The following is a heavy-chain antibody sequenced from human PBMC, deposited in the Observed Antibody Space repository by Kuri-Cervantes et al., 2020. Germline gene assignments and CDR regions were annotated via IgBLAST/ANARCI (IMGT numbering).Heavy chain of an antibody. CDR3: ARGKDLATFDI. D-gene: IGHD3-16*01. CDR1: GYTFTSYY. J-gene: IGHJ3*02. CDR2: IIPIFGTA. Sequence: SVKVSCKASGYTFTSYYMHWVRQAPGQGLEWMGEIIPIFGTANYAQKFQGRVTITADESTSTAYMELSSLRSEDTAVYYCARGKDLATFDIWGQGTMVTVSS. V-gene: IGHV1-69*13.